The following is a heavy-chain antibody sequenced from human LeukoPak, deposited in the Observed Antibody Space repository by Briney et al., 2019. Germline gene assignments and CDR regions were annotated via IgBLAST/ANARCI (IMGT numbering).Heavy chain of an antibody. V-gene: IGHV4-59*13. CDR1: GDSISRYY. Sequence: SETLSLTCTVSGDSISRYYWSWIRQAPGKGLEWIGYIFYTGRTDYNPSLKSRVTISMDSSNNQFYLKLNSVTTADAALYYCGRGQRSSFRAVHDWGPGTPVTVSS. CDR3: GRGQRSSFRAVHD. CDR2: IFYTGRT. D-gene: IGHD1-26*01. J-gene: IGHJ4*02.